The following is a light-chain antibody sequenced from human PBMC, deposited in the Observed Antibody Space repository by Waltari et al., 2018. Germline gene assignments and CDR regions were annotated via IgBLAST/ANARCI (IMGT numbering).Light chain of an antibody. CDR1: NIGDKR. V-gene: IGLV3-21*02. Sequence: YVLTQPPSVSVAPGQTARITCGGNNIGDKRVHWYQQKSGQAPILVVYEDDDRPSGIPERFSGSNSGKTATLTISRVEVADEADFYCQVWDSDGDRVVFGGGTK. CDR3: QVWDSDGDRVV. CDR2: EDD. J-gene: IGLJ2*01.